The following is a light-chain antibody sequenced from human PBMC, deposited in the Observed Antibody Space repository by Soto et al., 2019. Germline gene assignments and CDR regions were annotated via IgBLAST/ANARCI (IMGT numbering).Light chain of an antibody. J-gene: IGKJ1*01. V-gene: IGKV1-33*01. CDR2: DAS. Sequence: IQMTQSPSSLSASVGDRVTITCQASQDISNYLNWYQQKPGKAPKLLIYDASNLETGVPSRFSGSGSGTDFTFTISSLQPEDIATYYCQQYDNLLRTFGQGTKVDIK. CDR3: QQYDNLLRT. CDR1: QDISNY.